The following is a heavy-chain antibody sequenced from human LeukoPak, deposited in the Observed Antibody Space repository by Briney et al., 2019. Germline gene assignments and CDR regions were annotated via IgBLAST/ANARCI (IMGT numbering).Heavy chain of an antibody. CDR3: SEGYFEPFAH. Sequence: PSETLSLTCAVSGASLSNSHWNWIRQFPGKGLEWIGCLSYTGKTDYNPSLSSRVTISLGTSNNQVSLKLKSVTAADTAVYYCSEGYFEPFAHWGPGTLVTVSS. D-gene: IGHD2/OR15-2a*01. J-gene: IGHJ4*02. V-gene: IGHV4-59*01. CDR2: LSYTGKT. CDR1: GASLSNSH.